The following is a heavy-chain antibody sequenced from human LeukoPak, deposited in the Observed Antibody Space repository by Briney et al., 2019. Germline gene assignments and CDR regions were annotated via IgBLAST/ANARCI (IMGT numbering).Heavy chain of an antibody. CDR3: ARGTSSSWYRWFDY. D-gene: IGHD6-13*01. CDR2: IYYSGST. CDR1: GGSISSSSYC. V-gene: IGHV4-39*01. J-gene: IGHJ4*02. Sequence: SSETLSLTCTVSGGSISSSSYCWGWIRRPPGKGLEWIGSIYYSGSTYYNPSLKSRVTISVDTSKNQFSLKLSSVTAADTAVYYCARGTSSSWYRWFDYWGQGTLVTVSS.